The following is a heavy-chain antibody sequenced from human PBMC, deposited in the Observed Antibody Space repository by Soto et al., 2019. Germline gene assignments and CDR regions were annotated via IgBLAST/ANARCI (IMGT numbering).Heavy chain of an antibody. CDR2: IYYSGST. D-gene: IGHD3-3*01. CDR1: GGSISSGGYY. CDR3: ARDLTPPKYYDFWSGYSTGWFDP. Sequence: SSETLSLTCTVSGGSISSGGYYWSWIRQHPGKGLEWIGYIYYSGSTYYNPSLKSRVTISVDTSKNQFSLKLSSVTAADTAVYYCARDLTPPKYYDFWSGYSTGWFDPWGQGTLVTVSS. V-gene: IGHV4-31*03. J-gene: IGHJ5*02.